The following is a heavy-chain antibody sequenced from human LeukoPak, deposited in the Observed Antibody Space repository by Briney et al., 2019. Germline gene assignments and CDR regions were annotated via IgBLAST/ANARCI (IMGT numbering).Heavy chain of an antibody. CDR1: GFTFSSYS. CDR3: ARNLRESSSYYFDY. V-gene: IGHV3-21*01. J-gene: IGHJ4*02. Sequence: GGSLRLSCAASGFTFSSYSMNWVRPAPGKGLEWVSSISSSSSYIYYADSVKGRFTISRDNAKNSLYLQMNSLRAEDTAVYYCARNLRESSSYYFDYWGQGTLVTVSS. D-gene: IGHD6-13*01. CDR2: ISSSSSYI.